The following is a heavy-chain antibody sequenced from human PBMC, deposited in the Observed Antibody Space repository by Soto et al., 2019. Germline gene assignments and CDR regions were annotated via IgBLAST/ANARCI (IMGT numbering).Heavy chain of an antibody. CDR3: ARDSSNYHDAFDI. CDR1: GFNFSSYS. V-gene: IGHV3-21*01. D-gene: IGHD4-4*01. Sequence: GGSLRLSCAASGFNFSSYSMNWVRQAPGKGLEWVSSISSSSSYIYYADSVKGRFTISRDNAKNSLYLQMNSLRAEDTAVYYCARDSSNYHDAFDIWGQGTMVTVSS. CDR2: ISSSSSYI. J-gene: IGHJ3*02.